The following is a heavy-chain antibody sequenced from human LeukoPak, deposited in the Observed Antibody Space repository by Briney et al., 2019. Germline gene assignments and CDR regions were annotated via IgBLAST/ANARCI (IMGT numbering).Heavy chain of an antibody. Sequence: ASVTVSFKASGGTFSSYAISWVRQAPGQGLEWMGWISAYNGNTNYAQKLQGRVTMTTDTSTSTAYMELRSLRSDDTAVYYCARGGCSSTSCYTGYDYWGQGTLSPSPQ. CDR2: ISAYNGNT. CDR3: ARGGCSSTSCYTGYDY. V-gene: IGHV1-18*01. J-gene: IGHJ4*02. D-gene: IGHD2-2*02. CDR1: GGTFSSYA.